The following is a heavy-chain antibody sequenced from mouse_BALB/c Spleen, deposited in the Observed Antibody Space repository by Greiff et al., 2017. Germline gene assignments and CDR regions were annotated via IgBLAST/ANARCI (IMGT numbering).Heavy chain of an antibody. V-gene: IGHV5-6-3*01. D-gene: IGHD1-2*01. CDR1: GFTFSSYG. CDR3: ARAGGLLRPAMDY. J-gene: IGHJ4*01. CDR2: INSNGGST. Sequence: VQLKESGGGLVQPGGSLKLSCAASGFTFSSYGMSWVRQTPDKRLELVATINSNGGSTYYPDSVKGRFTISRDNAKNTLYLQMSSLKSEDTAMYYCARAGGLLRPAMDYWGQGTSVTVSS.